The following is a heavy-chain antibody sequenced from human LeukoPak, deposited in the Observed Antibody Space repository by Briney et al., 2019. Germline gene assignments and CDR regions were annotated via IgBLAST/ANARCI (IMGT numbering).Heavy chain of an antibody. V-gene: IGHV4-30-4*01. J-gene: IGHJ5*02. CDR2: IYYSGST. Sequence: SQTLSLTCTVSGGSISSGDYYRSWIRQPPGKGLEWIGYIYYSGSTYYNPSLKSRVTISVDTSKNQFSLKLSSVTAADTAVYYCARNDCSGGSCYPPASWGQGTLVTVSS. CDR1: GGSISSGDYY. D-gene: IGHD2-15*01. CDR3: ARNDCSGGSCYPPAS.